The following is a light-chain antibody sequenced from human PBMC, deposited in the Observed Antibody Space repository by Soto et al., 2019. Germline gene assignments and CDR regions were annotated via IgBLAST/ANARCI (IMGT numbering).Light chain of an antibody. V-gene: IGKV1-5*03. CDR3: QQYLSYPIT. CDR1: QSISSW. Sequence: DIQMTQSPSTLSASVGDRVTITCRASQSISSWLAWYQQKAGNAPKSLIYKASSLESGVPSRFSGSGSGTEFTLTISSLQPDDLATYYCQQYLSYPITFGQGTRLEIK. CDR2: KAS. J-gene: IGKJ5*01.